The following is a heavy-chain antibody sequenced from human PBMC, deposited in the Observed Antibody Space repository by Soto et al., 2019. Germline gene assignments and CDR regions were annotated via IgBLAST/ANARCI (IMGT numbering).Heavy chain of an antibody. CDR1: GFTFSSYG. Sequence: HPGGSLRLSCAASGFTFSSYGMHWVRQAPGKGLEWVAVISYDGSNKYYADSVKGRFTISRDNSKNTLYLQMNSLRAEDTAVYYCAKDLRFSSYCSSTSCYGAFDIWGQGTMVTVSS. V-gene: IGHV3-30*18. CDR3: AKDLRFSSYCSSTSCYGAFDI. CDR2: ISYDGSNK. J-gene: IGHJ3*02. D-gene: IGHD2-2*01.